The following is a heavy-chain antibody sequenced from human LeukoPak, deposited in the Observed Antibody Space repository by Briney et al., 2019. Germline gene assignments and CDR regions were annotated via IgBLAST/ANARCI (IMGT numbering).Heavy chain of an antibody. D-gene: IGHD3-22*01. Sequence: ASVKVSCKASGYTFTGYGISWVRQAPGQGLEWMGWISAYNGNTNYAQKLQGRVTMTTDTSTSTAYMELRSLRSDDTAVYYCARDLYYYDSSGYYSGNWFDPWGQGTLVTVSS. J-gene: IGHJ5*02. CDR2: ISAYNGNT. V-gene: IGHV1-18*01. CDR3: ARDLYYYDSSGYYSGNWFDP. CDR1: GYTFTGYG.